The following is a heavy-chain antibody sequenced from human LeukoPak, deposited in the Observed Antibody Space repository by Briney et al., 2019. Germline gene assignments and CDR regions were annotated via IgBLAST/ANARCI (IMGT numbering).Heavy chain of an antibody. CDR3: ARPAYLGIVGATDDAFDI. V-gene: IGHV4-59*01. CDR2: IYYSGST. J-gene: IGHJ3*02. D-gene: IGHD1-26*01. Sequence: SETLSLTCTVSGGSISSYCWSWIRQPPGKGLEWIGYIYYSGSTNYNPSLKRRVTISVDTSKNQFSLKLSSVTAADTAVYYCARPAYLGIVGATDDAFDIWGQGTMVTVSS. CDR1: GGSISSYC.